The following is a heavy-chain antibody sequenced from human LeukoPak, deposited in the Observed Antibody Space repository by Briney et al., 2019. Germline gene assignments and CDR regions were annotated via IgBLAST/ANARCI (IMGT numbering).Heavy chain of an antibody. CDR1: GVTFSSYA. D-gene: IGHD3-22*01. CDR2: IIPTFGTA. J-gene: IGHJ4*02. Sequence: ASVKVSCKASGVTFSSYAISWVRQAPGQGLEWMGGIIPTFGTANYAQKFQGRVTITTDESTSTAYMELSSLRSEDTAVYYCAGGDHYDSSGYWVPFDYWGQGTLVTVSS. V-gene: IGHV1-69*05. CDR3: AGGDHYDSSGYWVPFDY.